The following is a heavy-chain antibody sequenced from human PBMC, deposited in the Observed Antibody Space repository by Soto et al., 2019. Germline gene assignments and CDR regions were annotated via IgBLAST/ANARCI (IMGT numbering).Heavy chain of an antibody. CDR2: INSSGGGT. Sequence: ASVKVSCKTSGYTFSSHYIHWVRQAPGQGLEWMGIINSSGGGTSYAKKFQGRVTMTRDTSTSTVYMELASLRFEDTAVYYCARDSTLAYWGQGTLVTVSS. CDR3: ARDSTLAY. CDR1: GYTFSSHY. J-gene: IGHJ4*02. V-gene: IGHV1-46*01.